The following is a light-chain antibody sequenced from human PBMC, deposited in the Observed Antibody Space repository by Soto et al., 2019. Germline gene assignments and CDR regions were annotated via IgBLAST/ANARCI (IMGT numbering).Light chain of an antibody. CDR2: DVS. CDR3: CSYAGNSLWV. J-gene: IGLJ3*02. Sequence: QSALTQPRSVSGSPGQSVTISCTGTSSNVGAYNYVSWYQQYPGKGPRLMIYDVSKWPSGVPDRFSGSKSGNTASLTISGLRAEYEADYYCCSYAGNSLWVFGGGTKLTVL. V-gene: IGLV2-11*01. CDR1: SSNVGAYNY.